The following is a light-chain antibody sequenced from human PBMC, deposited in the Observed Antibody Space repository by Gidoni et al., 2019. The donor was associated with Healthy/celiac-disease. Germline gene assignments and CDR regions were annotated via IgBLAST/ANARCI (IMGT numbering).Light chain of an antibody. J-gene: IGLJ2*01. Sequence: SSELPQDPDVSVALGQTVRITCQGDSLRSSYASCYQQKPGQAPVLVIYGKNNRPLGIPDRFSGSSSGNTASLTITGAQAEDEAYYYCNSRDSSGNRVFGGGTKLTVL. CDR2: GKN. CDR3: NSRDSSGNRV. V-gene: IGLV3-19*01. CDR1: SLRSSY.